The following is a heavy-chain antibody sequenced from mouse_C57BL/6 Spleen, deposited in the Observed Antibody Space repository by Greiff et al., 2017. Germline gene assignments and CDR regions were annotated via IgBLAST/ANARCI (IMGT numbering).Heavy chain of an antibody. Sequence: EVKLMESGPGLVKPSQSLSLTCSVTGYSIPSGYYWNWIRQFPGNKLELMGYISYDGSNHYNPSLKNRISITRDTSKNQFFLKLNSVTTEDTATYYCARVTTDYFDYWGQGTTLTVSS. J-gene: IGHJ2*01. V-gene: IGHV3-6*01. CDR3: ARVTTDYFDY. D-gene: IGHD2-12*01. CDR1: GYSIPSGYY. CDR2: ISYDGSN.